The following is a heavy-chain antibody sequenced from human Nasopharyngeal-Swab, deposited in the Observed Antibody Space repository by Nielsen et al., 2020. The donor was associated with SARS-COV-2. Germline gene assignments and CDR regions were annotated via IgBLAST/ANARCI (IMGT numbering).Heavy chain of an antibody. CDR3: TTDFYFDY. Sequence: GESLKISCAASGFIFSSFAIHWVRQAPGKGLEWVGRIGDKDHNYETTYGASVQGRFTISRDDSKSTAFLQMDSLKTEDTALYYCTTDFYFDYWGQGTLVTVSS. CDR1: GFIFSSFA. V-gene: IGHV3-73*01. J-gene: IGHJ4*02. CDR2: IGDKDHNYET.